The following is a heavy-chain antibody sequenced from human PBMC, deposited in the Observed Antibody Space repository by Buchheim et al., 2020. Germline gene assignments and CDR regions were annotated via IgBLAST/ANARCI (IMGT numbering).Heavy chain of an antibody. V-gene: IGHV4-31*03. D-gene: IGHD5-18*01. Sequence: QVQLQESGPGLVKPSQTLSLTCTVSGGSISSGSYYWSWIRQQPGKGLEWIGYIYYGGSTYYNASHKSRVTISVDTSKNQFSLKLSSVTAADTAVDYCARAHPYSYGRSDYLDYWGKGTL. CDR2: IYYGGST. J-gene: IGHJ4*02. CDR3: ARAHPYSYGRSDYLDY. CDR1: GGSISSGSYY.